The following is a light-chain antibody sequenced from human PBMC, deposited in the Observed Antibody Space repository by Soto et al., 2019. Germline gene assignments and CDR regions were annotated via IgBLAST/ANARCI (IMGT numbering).Light chain of an antibody. CDR3: QQYGYSLPIT. CDR1: QSLSGNY. J-gene: IGKJ5*01. Sequence: PGDRVALSCRPIQSLSGNYQTCXQXXPARXXXLXXXGSYHRATGIPDRLIGSGSGTDFSLTTSRLQPADFAVYYCQQYGYSLPITFGQGTQVEIK. CDR2: GSY. V-gene: IGKV3-20*01.